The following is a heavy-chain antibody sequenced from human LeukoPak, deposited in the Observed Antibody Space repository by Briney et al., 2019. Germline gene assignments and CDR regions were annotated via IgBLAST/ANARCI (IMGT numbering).Heavy chain of an antibody. CDR3: ARVGADYYDMDV. D-gene: IGHD3-10*01. CDR2: ISGSGGST. J-gene: IGHJ6*02. V-gene: IGHV3-23*01. CDR1: GFTFSSYA. Sequence: GGSLRLSCAASGFTFSSYAMSWVRQAPGKGLEWVSAISGSGGSTYYADSVKGRFTISRDNSKDTLYLQMNSLRAEDTAVYYCARVGADYYDMDVWGQGTTVTASS.